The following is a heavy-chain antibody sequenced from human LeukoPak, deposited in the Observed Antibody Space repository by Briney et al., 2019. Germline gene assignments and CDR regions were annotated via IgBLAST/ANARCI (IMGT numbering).Heavy chain of an antibody. D-gene: IGHD1-26*01. J-gene: IGHJ4*02. V-gene: IGHV1-18*01. CDR3: ARVLSSGSYLFYFGY. Sequence: ASVKVSCKASGYTFTSYGISWVRQAPGQGLEWMGWISAYNGNTNYAQKLQGRVTMTTDTSTSTAYMELRSLRSDDTAVYYCARVLSSGSYLFYFGYWGQGTLVTVSS. CDR2: ISAYNGNT. CDR1: GYTFTSYG.